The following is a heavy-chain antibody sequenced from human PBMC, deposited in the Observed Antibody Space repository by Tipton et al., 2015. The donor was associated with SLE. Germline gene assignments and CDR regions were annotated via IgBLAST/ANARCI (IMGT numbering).Heavy chain of an antibody. CDR2: IYTSGST. D-gene: IGHD6-19*01. V-gene: IGHV4-4*09. CDR1: GGSISSYY. Sequence: GLVKPSETLSLTCTVSGGSISSYYRSWIRQPAGKGLEWIGYIYTSGSTNYNPSLKSRVTISVDTSKNQFSLKLSSVTAADTAVYYCARDLSSGWTDAFDIWGQGTMVNGSS. CDR3: ARDLSSGWTDAFDI. J-gene: IGHJ3*02.